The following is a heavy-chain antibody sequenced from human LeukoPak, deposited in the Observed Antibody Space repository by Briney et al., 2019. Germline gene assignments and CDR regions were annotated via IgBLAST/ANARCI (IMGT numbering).Heavy chain of an antibody. CDR1: GFTFSSYW. Sequence: GGSLRLSCAASGFTFSSYWMSWVCQAPGKGLEWVANIKQDGSEKYYVDSVKGRFTISRDNAKNSLYLQMNSLRAEDTAVYYCAREVQGGYDSSGYSGYWGQGTLVTVSS. J-gene: IGHJ4*02. V-gene: IGHV3-7*01. CDR2: IKQDGSEK. D-gene: IGHD3-22*01. CDR3: AREVQGGYDSSGYSGY.